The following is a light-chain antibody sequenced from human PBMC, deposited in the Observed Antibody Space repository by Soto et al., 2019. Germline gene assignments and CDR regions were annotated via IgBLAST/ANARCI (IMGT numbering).Light chain of an antibody. CDR1: NIGNKS. CDR3: QVWNSSSDPWV. V-gene: IGLV3-21*02. J-gene: IGLJ3*02. CDR2: NDD. Sequence: SYELTQPPSVSVAPGQTAMITCGGNNIGNKSVHWYHQRPGQAPVLVVYNDDDRPSGIPERFSGSNSGNTATLTISRVDAGDEADYYCQVWNSSSDPWVFGGGTKLTVL.